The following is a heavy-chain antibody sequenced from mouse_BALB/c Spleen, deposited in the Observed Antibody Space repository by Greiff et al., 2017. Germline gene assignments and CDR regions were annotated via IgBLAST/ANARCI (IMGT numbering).Heavy chain of an antibody. Sequence: EVQLVESGGGLVKPGGSLKLSCAASGFTFSDYYMYWVRQTPEKRLEWVATISDGGSYTYYPDSVKGRFTISRDNAKNNLYLQMSSLKSEDTAMYYCARGFITTPWYFDVWGEGTTVTVSS. CDR1: GFTFSDYY. D-gene: IGHD1-2*01. J-gene: IGHJ1*01. V-gene: IGHV5-4*02. CDR2: ISDGGSYT. CDR3: ARGFITTPWYFDV.